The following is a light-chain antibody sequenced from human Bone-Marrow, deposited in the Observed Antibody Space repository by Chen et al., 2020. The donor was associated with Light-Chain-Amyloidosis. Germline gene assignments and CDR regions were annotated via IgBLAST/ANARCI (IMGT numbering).Light chain of an antibody. CDR2: YAS. V-gene: IGKV6-21*01. J-gene: IGKJ1*01. Sequence: EIVLTQSPDFQSVTPKEKGTNTCRASQSIGTSLHWYQQKPDQSPKLLIKYASQSFLGVPSRFSGSGSLTDFTLTINSLEAEDAATYYCHQSTSVPHTFGQGTQVEIK. CDR3: HQSTSVPHT. CDR1: QSIGTS.